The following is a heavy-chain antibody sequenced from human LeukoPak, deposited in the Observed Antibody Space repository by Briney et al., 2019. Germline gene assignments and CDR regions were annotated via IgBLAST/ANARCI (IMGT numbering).Heavy chain of an antibody. V-gene: IGHV3-23*01. J-gene: IGHJ4*02. CDR1: GFTFSSYA. D-gene: IGHD5-24*01. CDR2: ISGSGGST. CDR3: ARSSGGWLQSHFDY. Sequence: GGSLRLSCAASGFTFSSYAMSWVRQAPGKGLEWVSAISGSGGSTYYADSVKGRFTISRDNSKNTLYLQMNSLRAEDTAVYYCARSSGGWLQSHFDYWGQGTLVTVSS.